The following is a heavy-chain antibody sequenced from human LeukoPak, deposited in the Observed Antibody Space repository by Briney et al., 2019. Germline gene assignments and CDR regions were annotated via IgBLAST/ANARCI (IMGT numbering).Heavy chain of an antibody. J-gene: IGHJ3*02. CDR1: GYTFINYY. CDR2: INPSGGSA. V-gene: IGHV1-46*01. CDR3: TRNGWVGAPQLGAFDI. D-gene: IGHD1-26*01. Sequence: ASVKVSCKASGYTFINYYLHWVRQAPGQGPDLVGIINPSGGSATYAQKFQGRVTMTRDTSTTTVYMELSSLRSEDTAVYYCTRNGWVGAPQLGAFDIWGQGTMVTVSS.